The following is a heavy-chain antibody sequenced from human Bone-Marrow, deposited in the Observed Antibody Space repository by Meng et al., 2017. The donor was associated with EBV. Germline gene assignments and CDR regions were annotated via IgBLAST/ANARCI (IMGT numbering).Heavy chain of an antibody. Sequence: EVQLVESGGXLVKPGGSXRLSCGAAGVIFSTYSMNWVRQAPGKGLEWVSSISSDSSYIHYADSVKGRFTISRDNAKNSLYLQTNSLRAEDTAVYYCARDRSYYDSSGYYYISWFDYWGQGTLVTVSS. J-gene: IGHJ4*02. CDR2: ISSDSSYI. D-gene: IGHD3-22*01. CDR1: GVIFSTYS. CDR3: ARDRSYYDSSGYYYISWFDY. V-gene: IGHV3-21*01.